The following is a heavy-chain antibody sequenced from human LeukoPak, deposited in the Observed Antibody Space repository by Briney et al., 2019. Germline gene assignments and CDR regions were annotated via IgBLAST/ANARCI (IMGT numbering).Heavy chain of an antibody. CDR1: GGSFSGYY. J-gene: IGHJ4*02. Sequence: SETLSLTCAVYGGSFSGYYWSWIRQPPGKGLEWIGEINHSGSTNYNPSLKSRVTISVDTSKNQFSLKLSSVTAADTAVYYCARGQLVRDYFDYWGQGTLVTVSS. V-gene: IGHV4-34*01. D-gene: IGHD6-13*01. CDR3: ARGQLVRDYFDY. CDR2: INHSGST.